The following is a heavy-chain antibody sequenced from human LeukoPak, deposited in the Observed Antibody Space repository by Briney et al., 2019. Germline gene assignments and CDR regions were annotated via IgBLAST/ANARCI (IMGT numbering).Heavy chain of an antibody. J-gene: IGHJ4*02. Sequence: ASVKVSCKASGYTFTNYGITWVQQAPGQGLEWMGWIGRNNGNTKFAQKLQGRVTMTTDTSTTTAYMELRSLRSDDTAVYFCARDRGDYYFDYWGQGTLVSVSS. CDR1: GYTFTNYG. CDR3: ARDRGDYYFDY. V-gene: IGHV1-18*01. CDR2: IGRNNGNT. D-gene: IGHD6-25*01.